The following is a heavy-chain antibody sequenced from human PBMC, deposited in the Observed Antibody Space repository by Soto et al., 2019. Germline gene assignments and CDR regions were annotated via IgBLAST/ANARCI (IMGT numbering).Heavy chain of an antibody. V-gene: IGHV3-30*18. J-gene: IGHJ4*02. D-gene: IGHD6-19*01. Sequence: VQLVESGGGVVQPGRSLRLSCAASGFTFSDDAMHWVRQAPGKGLEWVAVVSHDGRNTHYADSVKGRFTISRDSSKNTVPLEMTSLRAEDTAVYYCAKGGRQWLVTSDFNYWGQGALVTVSS. CDR3: AKGGRQWLVTSDFNY. CDR1: GFTFSDDA. CDR2: VSHDGRNT.